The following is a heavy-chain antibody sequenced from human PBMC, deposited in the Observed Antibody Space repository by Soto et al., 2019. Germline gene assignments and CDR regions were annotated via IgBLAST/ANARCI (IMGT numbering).Heavy chain of an antibody. CDR3: ASMGITMVRGVHN. CDR2: IKQDGSEK. CDR1: GFTFSSYW. Sequence: GGSLRLSCAASGFTFSSYWMSWVRQAPGKGLEWVANIKQDGSEKYYVDSVKGRFTISRDNAKNSLYLQMNSLRAEDTAVYYCASMGITMVRGVHNWGQGTLGTVSS. V-gene: IGHV3-7*01. J-gene: IGHJ4*02. D-gene: IGHD3-10*01.